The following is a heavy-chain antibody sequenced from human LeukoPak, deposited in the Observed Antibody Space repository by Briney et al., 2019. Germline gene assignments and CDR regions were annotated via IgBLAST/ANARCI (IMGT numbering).Heavy chain of an antibody. V-gene: IGHV3-48*04. CDR3: ARAIASYGDSAY. CDR1: GIKFSCFI. CDR2: ITSNSSAT. D-gene: IGHD5-18*01. J-gene: IGHJ4*02. Sequence: PGGPLILSNAAAGIKFSCFIIGLGRQAPEKRQELLSYITSNSSATYYAYSLEGRFTISRDNAKNSLFLRINSLSADDTADYYSARAIASYGDSAYWGQGTLVSVSS.